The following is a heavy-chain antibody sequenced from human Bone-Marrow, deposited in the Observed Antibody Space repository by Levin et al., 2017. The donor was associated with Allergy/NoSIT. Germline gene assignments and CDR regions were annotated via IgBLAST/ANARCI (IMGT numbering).Heavy chain of an antibody. J-gene: IGHJ6*02. CDR3: TREEWELLGDFYHGMDV. Sequence: PGESLKISCKTSGFTFYDFALSWFRQAPGKGLEWVGLIRTTAYGWTTAYAASVKGRFIISRDDSKSIAYLQMNSLETEDTGVYYCTREEWELLGDFYHGMDVWGQGTTVTVSS. D-gene: IGHD1-26*01. CDR2: IRTTAYGWTT. CDR1: GFTFYDFA. V-gene: IGHV3-49*03.